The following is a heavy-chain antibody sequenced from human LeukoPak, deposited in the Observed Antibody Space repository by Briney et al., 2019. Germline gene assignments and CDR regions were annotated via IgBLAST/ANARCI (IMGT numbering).Heavy chain of an antibody. CDR2: VSTTGGST. Sequence: GGSLRLSCAVSGFTFGSYSMTWVRQAPGKGLEWVSTVSTTGGSTYYADSVKGRFTISRDNSKDTLYLQMNSLRAEDTAVYYCAKCSGWFVRGKDYYYYYMDVWGKGTTVTVSS. CDR3: AKCSGWFVRGKDYYYYYMDV. V-gene: IGHV3-23*01. CDR1: GFTFGSYS. J-gene: IGHJ6*03. D-gene: IGHD6-19*01.